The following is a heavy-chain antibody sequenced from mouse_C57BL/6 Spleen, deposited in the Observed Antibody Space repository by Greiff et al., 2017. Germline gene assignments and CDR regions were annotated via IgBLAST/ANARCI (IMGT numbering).Heavy chain of an antibody. Sequence: QVQLQQPGAELVKPGASVKVSCKASGYTFTSYWMHWVKQRPGQGLEWIGRFHPSDSDTNYNQKFKGKATLTVDKSSSTAYMQLSSLTAEDSAVYYCASDSSDPGAMDYWGQGTSVTVSS. D-gene: IGHD3-2*02. J-gene: IGHJ4*01. CDR1: GYTFTSYW. CDR3: ASDSSDPGAMDY. CDR2: FHPSDSDT. V-gene: IGHV1-74*01.